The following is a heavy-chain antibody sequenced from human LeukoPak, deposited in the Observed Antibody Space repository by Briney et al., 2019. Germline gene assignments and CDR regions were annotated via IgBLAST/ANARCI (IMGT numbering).Heavy chain of an antibody. V-gene: IGHV3-30*01. CDR1: GFTFNNYA. D-gene: IGHD3-10*01. CDR3: ARDYSSGSYPRIYFDY. Sequence: GGSLRLSCAASGFTFNNYAMYWVRQAPGKGLEWVALISYDGTNKYYADSVKGRLTISRDNSKSTLYVQMNSLIAEDTAVYYCARDYSSGSYPRIYFDYWGQGTLVTVSS. J-gene: IGHJ4*02. CDR2: ISYDGTNK.